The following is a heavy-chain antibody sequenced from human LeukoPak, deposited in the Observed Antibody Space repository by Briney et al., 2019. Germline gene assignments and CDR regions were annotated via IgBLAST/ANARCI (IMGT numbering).Heavy chain of an antibody. J-gene: IGHJ4*02. V-gene: IGHV4-59*08. CDR1: GGSISNKY. CDR2: IYYSGNT. D-gene: IGHD5-24*01. CDR3: ARASEGYSFDY. Sequence: SETLSLTCTVSGGSISNKYWSWIRQPPGKGLEWIGYIYYSGNTNYNPSLKSRVTILVDTSKNQFSLKLSSVTAADTAVYYCARASEGYSFDYWGQGTLVTVSS.